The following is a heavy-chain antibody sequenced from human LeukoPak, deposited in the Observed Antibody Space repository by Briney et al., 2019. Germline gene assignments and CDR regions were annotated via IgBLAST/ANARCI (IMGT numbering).Heavy chain of an antibody. V-gene: IGHV4-34*01. CDR2: INHSGST. Sequence: SETLSLTCAVYGGSFSRYYWSWIRQPPGKGLEWIGEINHSGSTNYNPSLKSRVSMSVDTSKNQFSLKLSSVTAADTAVFYCARENSGSYREFDYWGQGTLVTVSS. CDR3: ARENSGSYREFDY. J-gene: IGHJ4*02. CDR1: GGSFSRYY. D-gene: IGHD1-26*01.